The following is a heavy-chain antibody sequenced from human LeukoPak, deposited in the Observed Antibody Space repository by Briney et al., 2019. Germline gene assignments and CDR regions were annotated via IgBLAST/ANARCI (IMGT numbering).Heavy chain of an antibody. V-gene: IGHV3-11*04. Sequence: PGGSLRLSCAVSGFTVSDYYMSWVRQAPGRGLEWVSYISSGSSTTYYADSVKGRFTISRDSAKNSLYLQMNSLRDEDTAVYYCARGRGLTLSYHYFDYWGQGTLVTVSS. D-gene: IGHD3-10*01. CDR1: GFTVSDYY. J-gene: IGHJ4*02. CDR2: ISSGSSTT. CDR3: ARGRGLTLSYHYFDY.